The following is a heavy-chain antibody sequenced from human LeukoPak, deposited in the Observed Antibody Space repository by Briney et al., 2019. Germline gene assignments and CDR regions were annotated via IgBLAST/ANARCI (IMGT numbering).Heavy chain of an antibody. CDR2: IYYSGST. D-gene: IGHD3-22*01. V-gene: IGHV4-39*01. J-gene: IGHJ3*02. CDR1: GGSISSSSYY. Sequence: SETLSLTCTVSGGSISSSSYYWGWIRQPPGKGLEWIGSIYYSGSTYYNPSLKSRVTISVDTSKNQFSLKLSSVTAADTAVYYCARHKTYYYDSSVYYYGAPDAFDIWGQGTMVTVSS. CDR3: ARHKTYYYDSSVYYYGAPDAFDI.